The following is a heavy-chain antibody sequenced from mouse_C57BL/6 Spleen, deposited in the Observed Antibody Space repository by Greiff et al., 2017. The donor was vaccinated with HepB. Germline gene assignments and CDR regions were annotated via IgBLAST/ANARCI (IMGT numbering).Heavy chain of an antibody. CDR2: IDPENGDT. D-gene: IGHD1-1*01. J-gene: IGHJ4*01. CDR3: TVTTVVGNYAMDY. V-gene: IGHV14-4*01. CDR1: GFNIKDDY. Sequence: EVQLQQSGAELVRPGASVKLSCTASGFNIKDDYMHWVKQRPEQGLVWIGWIDPENGDTEYASKFQGKTTITADTSSNTAYLQLSSLASEDTAVYYCTVTTVVGNYAMDYWGQGTSVTVSS.